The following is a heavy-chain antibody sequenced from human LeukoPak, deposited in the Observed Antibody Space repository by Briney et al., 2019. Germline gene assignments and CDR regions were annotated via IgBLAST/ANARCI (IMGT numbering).Heavy chain of an antibody. V-gene: IGHV3-66*02. CDR1: GFTVSSNY. Sequence: GGSLRLSCAASGFTVSSNYMSWVRQAPGKGLEWVSVIYSGGSTYYADSVKGRFTISRDNSKNTLYLQMNSLRAEDTAVYYCARGAVCTSCYFKVYFDYWGQGTLVTVSS. CDR3: ARGAVCTSCYFKVYFDY. CDR2: IYSGGST. J-gene: IGHJ4*02. D-gene: IGHD2-2*01.